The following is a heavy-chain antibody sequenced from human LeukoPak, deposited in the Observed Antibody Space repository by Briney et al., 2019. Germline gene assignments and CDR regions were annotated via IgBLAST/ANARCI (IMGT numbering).Heavy chain of an antibody. CDR2: IYESGST. Sequence: SETLSLTCAVYGESLNSYYWSWIRQPPGKGLEWIGEIYESGSTEYNPSLKSRVTISMVPSKQQFSLSLTSVTAADTAVYYCAREEICSGGSCHEGVDYWGQGTLVTVSS. CDR3: AREEICSGGSCHEGVDY. V-gene: IGHV4-34*01. J-gene: IGHJ4*02. D-gene: IGHD2-15*01. CDR1: GESLNSYY.